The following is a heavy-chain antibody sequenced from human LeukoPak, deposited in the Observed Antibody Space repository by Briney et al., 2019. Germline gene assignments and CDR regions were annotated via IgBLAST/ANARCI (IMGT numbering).Heavy chain of an antibody. J-gene: IGHJ6*02. CDR3: ARDPPRYCSGGSCYYYGMDV. CDR2: IKQDGSEK. D-gene: IGHD2-15*01. V-gene: IGHV3-7*01. Sequence: PGGSLRLSCAASGFTFSSYWMSWVRQAPGKGLEWVANIKQDGSEKYYVDSVKGRFTISRDNAKSSLYLQMNSLRAEDTAVYYCARDPPRYCSGGSCYYYGMDVWGQGTTVTVSS. CDR1: GFTFSSYW.